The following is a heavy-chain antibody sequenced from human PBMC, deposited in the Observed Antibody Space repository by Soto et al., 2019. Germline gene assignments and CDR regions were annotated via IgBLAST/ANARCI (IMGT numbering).Heavy chain of an antibody. Sequence: GGSLRLSCAASGFTFSSYAMHWVRQAPGKGLEWVAVISYDGSNKYYADSVKGRFTISRDNSKNTLYLQMNSLRAEDTAVYYCARAHLPPWIQLFTADDYWGQGTLVTVSS. J-gene: IGHJ4*02. D-gene: IGHD5-18*01. CDR3: ARAHLPPWIQLFTADDY. CDR2: ISYDGSNK. CDR1: GFTFSSYA. V-gene: IGHV3-30-3*01.